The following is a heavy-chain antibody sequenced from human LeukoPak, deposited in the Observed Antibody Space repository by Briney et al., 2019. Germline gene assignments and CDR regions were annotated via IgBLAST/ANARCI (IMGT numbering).Heavy chain of an antibody. CDR1: GGSISSYY. J-gene: IGHJ5*02. D-gene: IGHD2-2*01. V-gene: IGHV4-59*08. CDR3: AGIPLNCSSTSCFLNNWFDP. Sequence: SETLSLTCTVSGGSISSYYWSWIRQPPGKGLEWIGYIYYSGSTNYNPSLKSRVTISVDTSKNQFSLKLSSVTAADTAAYYCAGIPLNCSSTSCFLNNWFDPWGQGTLVTVSS. CDR2: IYYSGST.